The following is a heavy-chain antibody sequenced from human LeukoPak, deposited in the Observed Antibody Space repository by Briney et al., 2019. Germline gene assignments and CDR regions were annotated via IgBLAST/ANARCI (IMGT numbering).Heavy chain of an antibody. CDR1: GGSFSGYY. D-gene: IGHD5-18*01. CDR3: ARSVDTAMAFDY. J-gene: IGHJ4*02. Sequence: SETLSLTCAVYGGSFSGYYWSWIRQPPGKGLEWTGEINHSGSTNYNPSLKSRVTITVDTSKNQFSLKLSSVTAADTAVYYCARSVDTAMAFDYWGQGTLVTVSS. V-gene: IGHV4-34*01. CDR2: INHSGST.